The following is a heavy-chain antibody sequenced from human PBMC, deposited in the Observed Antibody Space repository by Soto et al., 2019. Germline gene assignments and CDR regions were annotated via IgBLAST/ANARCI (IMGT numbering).Heavy chain of an antibody. J-gene: IGHJ4*02. CDR2: ISYDGSNK. D-gene: IGHD5-12*01. CDR1: GFTFSSYG. CDR3: AKDRRWLQSRSFYYFDY. V-gene: IGHV3-30*18. Sequence: QVQLVESGGGVVQPGRSLRLSCAASGFTFSSYGMHWVRQAPGKGLEWVAVISYDGSNKYYADSVKGRFTISRDNSKNTLYLQMNSLRAEDTAVYYCAKDRRWLQSRSFYYFDYWGQGTLVTVSS.